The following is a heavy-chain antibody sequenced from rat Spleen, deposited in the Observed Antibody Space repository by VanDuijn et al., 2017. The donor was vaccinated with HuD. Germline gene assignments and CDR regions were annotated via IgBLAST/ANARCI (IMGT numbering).Heavy chain of an antibody. Sequence: EVQLVESGGGLVQPGRSMKLSCAASGFTFSNYYMAWVRQAPTKGLEWVASISSSGGTSYYRDSVKGRFTISRDNAKSILFLQMDSLRSEDTATYYCARPWEPGHYWGQGVMVTVSS. CDR1: GFTFSNYY. J-gene: IGHJ2*01. CDR2: ISSSGGTS. CDR3: ARPWEPGHY. D-gene: IGHD5-1*01. V-gene: IGHV5-25*01.